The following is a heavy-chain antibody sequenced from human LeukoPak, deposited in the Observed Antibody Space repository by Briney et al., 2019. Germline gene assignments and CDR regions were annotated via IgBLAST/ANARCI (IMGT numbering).Heavy chain of an antibody. D-gene: IGHD2-8*02. CDR2: ISYDGSNK. V-gene: IGHV3-30*04. J-gene: IGHJ4*02. Sequence: GGSLRLSCAASGFTFSSYAMHWVRQAPGKGLEWVAVISYDGSNKYYADSVKGRFTISRDNSKSTLSLQMNSLRAEDTAIYYCATYRQVLLPFESWGQGTLVTVSS. CDR3: ATYRQVLLPFES. CDR1: GFTFSSYA.